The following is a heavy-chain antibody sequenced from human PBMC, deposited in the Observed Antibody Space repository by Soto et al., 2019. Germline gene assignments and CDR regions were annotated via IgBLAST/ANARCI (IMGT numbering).Heavy chain of an antibody. CDR3: ARVSYGSGSYYNDF. J-gene: IGHJ4*02. CDR2: IYHSGST. Sequence: ASETLSLTCAVSGGSISSSNWWSWVRQPPGKGLEWIGEIYHSGSTNYNPSLKSRVTISVDKSKNQFSLKLSSVTAADTAVYYCARVSYGSGSYYNDFWGQGTLVTVSS. V-gene: IGHV4-4*02. CDR1: GGSISSSNW. D-gene: IGHD3-10*01.